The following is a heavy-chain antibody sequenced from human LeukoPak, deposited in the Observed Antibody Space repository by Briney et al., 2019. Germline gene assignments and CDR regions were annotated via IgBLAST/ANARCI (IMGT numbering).Heavy chain of an antibody. D-gene: IGHD3-10*01. Sequence: ASVKVSCKASGYTFTSYAMNWVRQAPGQGLEWMGWINPNSGGTNYAQKFQGRVTMTRDTSISTAYMELSRLRSDDTAVYYCARALLWFGESQFWGQGTLVTISS. V-gene: IGHV1-2*02. CDR1: GYTFTSYA. CDR3: ARALLWFGESQF. CDR2: INPNSGGT. J-gene: IGHJ4*02.